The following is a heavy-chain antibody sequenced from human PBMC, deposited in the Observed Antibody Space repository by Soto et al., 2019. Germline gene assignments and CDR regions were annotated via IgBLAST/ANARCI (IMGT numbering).Heavy chain of an antibody. Sequence: PSPTLSLPCAISGDSVSSNSAALNWIRQSPSRGLEWLGRTYYRSKWYNDYAVSVKSRITINPDTSKNQFSLQLNSVTPEDTAVNYCARFPLYYYYGMDVWGQGTTVTVSS. CDR1: GDSVSSNSAA. CDR2: TYYRSKWYN. J-gene: IGHJ6*02. CDR3: ARFPLYYYYGMDV. V-gene: IGHV6-1*01.